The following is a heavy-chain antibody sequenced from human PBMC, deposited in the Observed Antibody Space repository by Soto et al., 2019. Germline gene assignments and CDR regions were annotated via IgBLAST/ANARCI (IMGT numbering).Heavy chain of an antibody. Sequence: GASVKVSCKASGYTFTSYGISWVRQAPGQGLEWMGWISAYNGNTNYAQRLQGRVTMTTDTSTSTAYMELRSLRSDDTAVYYCARDHSRYSSGRNWFAPWGQGTLVTVSS. CDR1: GYTFTSYG. CDR2: ISAYNGNT. V-gene: IGHV1-18*04. J-gene: IGHJ5*02. D-gene: IGHD6-19*01. CDR3: ARDHSRYSSGRNWFAP.